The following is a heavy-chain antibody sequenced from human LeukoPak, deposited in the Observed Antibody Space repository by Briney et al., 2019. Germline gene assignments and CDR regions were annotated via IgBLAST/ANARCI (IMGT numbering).Heavy chain of an antibody. CDR2: LYPGDSDT. Sequence: GESLKISCNGSGYSFTCYWIGWVRQLPGTGLEWMEMLYPGDSDTRYSPSFQGQVTISADKSISTAYLQWSSLKASDTAMYYRASCEGSGGSCYSGYYGMDVWGQGTTVTVSS. J-gene: IGHJ6*02. CDR1: GYSFTCYW. V-gene: IGHV5-51*01. CDR3: ASCEGSGGSCYSGYYGMDV. D-gene: IGHD2-15*01.